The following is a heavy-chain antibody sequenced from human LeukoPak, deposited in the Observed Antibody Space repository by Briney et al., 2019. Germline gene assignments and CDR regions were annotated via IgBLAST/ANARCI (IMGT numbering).Heavy chain of an antibody. J-gene: IGHJ6*02. CDR3: ARVESCAAGHYYCYYGMDV. D-gene: IGHD6-13*01. CDR1: GGSISSYY. Sequence: PSETLSLTCTVSGGSISSYYWSWIRQPPGKGLEWIGYIYYSGSTNYNPSLKSRVTISVDTSKNQSSLKLSSVTAADTAVYYCARVESCAAGHYYCYYGMDVWGQGTTVTVSS. V-gene: IGHV4-59*01. CDR2: IYYSGST.